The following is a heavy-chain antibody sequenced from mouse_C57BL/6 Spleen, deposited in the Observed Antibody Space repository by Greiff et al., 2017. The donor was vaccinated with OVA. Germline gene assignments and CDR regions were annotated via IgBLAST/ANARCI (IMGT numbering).Heavy chain of an antibody. V-gene: IGHV1-54*01. J-gene: IGHJ2*01. CDR1: GYAFTNYL. D-gene: IGHD2-2*01. CDR2: INPGSGGT. CDR3: ASPDGYGY. Sequence: VKLMESGAELVRPGTSVKVSCKASGYAFTNYLIEWVKQRPGQGLEWIGVINPGSGGTNYNEKFKGKATLTADKSSSTAYMQLSSLTSEDSAVYFCASPDGYGYWGQGTTLTVSS.